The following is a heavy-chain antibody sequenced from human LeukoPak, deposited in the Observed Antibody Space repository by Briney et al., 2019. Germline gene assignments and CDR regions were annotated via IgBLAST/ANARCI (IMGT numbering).Heavy chain of an antibody. CDR3: ARGRTGAAALDF. J-gene: IGHJ4*02. V-gene: IGHV4-34*01. CDR2: STHTGST. D-gene: IGHD2-2*01. CDR1: GGSFSGHY. Sequence: SETLSLTCAVYGGSFSGHYWTWIRQAPGKGLEWIGESTHTGSTNYNPSLKSRVTISVDTSKNQFSLKLTSVSAADTAVYHCARGRTGAAALDFWGPGTLVTVSA.